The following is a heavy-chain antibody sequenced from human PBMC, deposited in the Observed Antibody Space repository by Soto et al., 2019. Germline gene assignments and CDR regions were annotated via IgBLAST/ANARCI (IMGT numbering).Heavy chain of an antibody. CDR2: INSDGSST. CDR3: ARDVYSSSWSDYYGMDV. V-gene: IGHV3-74*01. Sequence: GESLKISCAASGFTFSSYWMHWVRQAPGKGLVWVSRINSDGSSTSYADSVKGRFTISRDNAKNTLYLQMNSLRAEDTAVYYCARDVYSSSWSDYYGMDVWGQGTTVTVSS. J-gene: IGHJ6*02. CDR1: GFTFSSYW. D-gene: IGHD6-13*01.